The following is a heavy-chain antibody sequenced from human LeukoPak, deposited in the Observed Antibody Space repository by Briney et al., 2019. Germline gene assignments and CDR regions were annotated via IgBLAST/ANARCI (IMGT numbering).Heavy chain of an antibody. Sequence: GGSLRLSCAASGFTFTNYAMSWVRQAPGRGLEWVSNISPGGSTNYADSVKGRFTISRDNYKNTMYLQMNSLRAEDTAVCYCAKRSGSGGPFDYWGQGILVTVSS. CDR1: GFTFTNYA. CDR2: ISPGGST. CDR3: AKRSGSGGPFDY. V-gene: IGHV3-23*01. D-gene: IGHD3-10*01. J-gene: IGHJ4*02.